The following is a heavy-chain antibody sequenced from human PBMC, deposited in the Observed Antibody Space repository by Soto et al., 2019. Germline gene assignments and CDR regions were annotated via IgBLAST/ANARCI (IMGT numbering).Heavy chain of an antibody. D-gene: IGHD3-3*01. V-gene: IGHV3-48*02. CDR1: GFTFSSYS. Sequence: GGSLRLSCAASGFTFSSYSMNWVRQAPGKGLEWVSYISSSSNTIYYADSVKGRLTISRDNAKNSLYLQMNSLRDEDTAVYYCARERPLLEWSPFDYWGQGTLVTVSS. J-gene: IGHJ4*02. CDR3: ARERPLLEWSPFDY. CDR2: ISSSSNTI.